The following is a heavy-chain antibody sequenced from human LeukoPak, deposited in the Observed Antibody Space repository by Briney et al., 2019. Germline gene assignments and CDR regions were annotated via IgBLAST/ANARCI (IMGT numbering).Heavy chain of an antibody. CDR1: GFTFSSYW. CDR2: IKQDGSEK. J-gene: IGHJ5*02. Sequence: GGSLRLSCAASGFTFSSYWMSWVRQAPGKGLEWVANIKQDGSEKYYVDSVKGRFTISRDNAKNSLYLQMNSLRAEDTAVYYCARDGDSGYDFDWFDPWGQGTLVTVSS. CDR3: ARDGDSGYDFDWFDP. V-gene: IGHV3-7*01. D-gene: IGHD5-12*01.